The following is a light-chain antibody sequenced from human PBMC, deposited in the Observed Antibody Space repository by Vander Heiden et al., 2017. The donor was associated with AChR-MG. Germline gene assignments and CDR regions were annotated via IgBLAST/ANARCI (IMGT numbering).Light chain of an antibody. CDR1: SSNVGKNY. CDR3: AAWDDSLNALA. CDR2: RND. J-gene: IGLJ2*01. Sequence: QSVLTPPPSASGTPGQRVTISCSGGSSNVGKNYVSWYQQVPGMAPKLVIYRNDQRPSGVPDRFSASKSGTAASLAISGLQSGDEADYHCAAWDDSLNALAFGGGTKLTVL. V-gene: IGLV1-47*01.